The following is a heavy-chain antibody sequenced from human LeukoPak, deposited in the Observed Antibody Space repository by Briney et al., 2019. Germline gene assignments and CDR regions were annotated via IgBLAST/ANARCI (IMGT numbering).Heavy chain of an antibody. J-gene: IGHJ4*02. Sequence: GGSLRLSCAASGFTFSSYSMNWVRQAPGKGLEWVSSISSSSSYIYYADSVKGRFTISRDNAKNSLYLQMNSLRAEDTAVYYCARDSSSWYRSFDYWGQGTLVTVSS. CDR2: ISSSSSYI. CDR3: ARDSSSWYRSFDY. D-gene: IGHD6-13*01. V-gene: IGHV3-21*01. CDR1: GFTFSSYS.